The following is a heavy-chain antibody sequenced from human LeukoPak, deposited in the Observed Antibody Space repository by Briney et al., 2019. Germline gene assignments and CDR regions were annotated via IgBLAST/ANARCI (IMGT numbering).Heavy chain of an antibody. J-gene: IGHJ4*02. CDR3: ARRGLCSGSSCSFDY. V-gene: IGHV1-46*01. Sequence: ASVKVSCKASGYTFTSYYMHWVRQAPGQGLKWMGIINPSGGSTSTSYAQKFQGRITMTRDTSTSTIYMELSSLRSDDTAVYYCARRGLCSGSSCSFDYWGQGTLVTVSS. CDR1: GYTFTSYY. D-gene: IGHD2-15*01. CDR2: INPSGGSTST.